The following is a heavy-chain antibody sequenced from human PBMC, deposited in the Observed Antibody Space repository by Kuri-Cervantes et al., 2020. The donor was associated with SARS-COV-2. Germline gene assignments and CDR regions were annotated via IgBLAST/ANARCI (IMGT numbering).Heavy chain of an antibody. V-gene: IGHV3-33*01. CDR3: ARDPGGDLLLQYYYGMDV. Sequence: GGSLRLSCAASGFTFSSYGMHCVRQAPGKGLEWVAVIWYDGSNKYYADSVKGRFTISRDNSKNTLYLQMNSLRAEDTAVYYCARDPGGDLLLQYYYGMDVWGQGTTVTVSS. CDR1: GFTFSSYG. J-gene: IGHJ6*02. CDR2: IWYDGSNK. D-gene: IGHD2-15*01.